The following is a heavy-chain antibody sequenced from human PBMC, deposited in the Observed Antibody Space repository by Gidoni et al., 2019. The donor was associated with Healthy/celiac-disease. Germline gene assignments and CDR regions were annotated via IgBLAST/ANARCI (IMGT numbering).Heavy chain of an antibody. CDR1: GFTFSSYG. D-gene: IGHD4-17*01. CDR3: ARDLYGELPYYFDY. CDR2: IWYYGSNK. J-gene: IGHJ4*02. Sequence: QVQLVESGGGVVQPGRSLRICCAASGFTFSSYGMHWVRQAPGKGLEWVAVIWYYGSNKYYADSVKGRFTISRDNSKNTLYLQMNSLRAEDTAVYYCARDLYGELPYYFDYWGQGTLVTVSS. V-gene: IGHV3-33*01.